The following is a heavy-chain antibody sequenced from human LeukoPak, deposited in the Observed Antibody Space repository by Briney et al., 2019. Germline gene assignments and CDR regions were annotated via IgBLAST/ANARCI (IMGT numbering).Heavy chain of an antibody. CDR3: ARQLLWFGEHLHWFDP. CDR1: GYSFTSYW. J-gene: IGHJ5*02. D-gene: IGHD3-10*01. V-gene: IGHV5-10-1*01. Sequence: GESLKISCKGSGYSFTSYWISWVRQMPGKGLEWMGRIDPSDSYTNYSPSFQGHVTISADKSISTAYLQWSSLKASDTAMYYCARQLLWFGEHLHWFDPWGQGTLVTVSS. CDR2: IDPSDSYT.